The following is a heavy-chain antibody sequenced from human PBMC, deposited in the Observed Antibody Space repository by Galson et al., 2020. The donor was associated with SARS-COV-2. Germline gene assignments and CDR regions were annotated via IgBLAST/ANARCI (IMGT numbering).Heavy chain of an antibody. J-gene: IGHJ5*02. V-gene: IGHV1-24*01. CDR2: FDPEDGET. D-gene: IGHD2-2*01. CDR3: ATAPPPAIVVVPAAVTWFDP. Sequence: ASVKVSCKVSGYTLTELSMHWVRQAPGKGLEWMGGFDPEDGETIYAQKFQGRVTMTEDTSTDTAYMELSSQRSEDTAVYYCATAPPPAIVVVPAAVTWFDPWGQGTLVTVSS. CDR1: GYTLTELS.